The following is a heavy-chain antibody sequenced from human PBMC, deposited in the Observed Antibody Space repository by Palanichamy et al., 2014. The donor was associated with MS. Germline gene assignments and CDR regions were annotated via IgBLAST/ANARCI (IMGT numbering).Heavy chain of an antibody. Sequence: QVQLQESGPGLVKPSKTLSLSCTVSGGSISSYYWSWIRQPPGKGLEWIGYIYYSGSTNYNPSLKSRVTISVDTSKNQFTLKLSAVTAADAAVYYCTRAVAGTMSAFDIWGQGTMVTVSS. CDR3: TRAVAGTMSAFDI. J-gene: IGHJ3*02. V-gene: IGHV4-59*01. CDR2: IYYSGST. CDR1: GGSISSYY. D-gene: IGHD6-19*01.